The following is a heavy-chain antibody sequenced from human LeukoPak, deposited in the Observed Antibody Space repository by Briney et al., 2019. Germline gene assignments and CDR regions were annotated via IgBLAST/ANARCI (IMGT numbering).Heavy chain of an antibody. J-gene: IGHJ4*02. V-gene: IGHV3-53*01. CDR3: ARWSSLSETSSSWYPFDY. CDR1: GFTVSSNY. CDR2: IYSGGST. D-gene: IGHD6-13*01. Sequence: GGSLRLSCAASGFTVSSNYMSWVRQAPGKGLEWVSVIYSGGSTYYADSVKGRFTISRDNSKNTLYLQMNSLRAEDTAVYYCARWSSLSETSSSWYPFDYWGQGTLVTVSS.